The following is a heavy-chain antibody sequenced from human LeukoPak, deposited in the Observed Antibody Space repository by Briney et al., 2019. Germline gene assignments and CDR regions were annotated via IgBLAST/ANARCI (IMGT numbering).Heavy chain of an antibody. CDR1: GFTFTSHW. V-gene: IGHV3-7*01. J-gene: IGHJ3*02. D-gene: IGHD3-22*01. CDR2: MRQDGSEK. Sequence: PGGFLRLSCVASGFTFTSHWMSWVRQAPGKGLEWVANMRQDGSEKYYVDSVKGRFTISRDNAKKSMYLQMNSLRAEDTAIYYCARACYYDSSGYCHDAFDMWGQGTKVTVSS. CDR3: ARACYYDSSGYCHDAFDM.